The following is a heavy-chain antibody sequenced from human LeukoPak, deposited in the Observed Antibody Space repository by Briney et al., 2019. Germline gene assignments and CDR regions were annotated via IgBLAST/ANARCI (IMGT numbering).Heavy chain of an antibody. J-gene: IGHJ3*02. CDR1: GGSISSYY. CDR2: IYYSGST. V-gene: IGHV4-59*08. D-gene: IGHD3-22*01. Sequence: SETLSLTRTVSGGSISSYYWSWIRQPPGKGLEWIGYIYYSGSTNYNPSLKSRVTISVDTSKNQFSLKLSSVTAADTAVYYCARRPDYYDSSGYYYGYAFDIWGQGTMVTVSS. CDR3: ARRPDYYDSSGYYYGYAFDI.